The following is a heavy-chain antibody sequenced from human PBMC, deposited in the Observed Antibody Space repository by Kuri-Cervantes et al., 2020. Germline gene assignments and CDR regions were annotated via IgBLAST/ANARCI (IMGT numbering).Heavy chain of an antibody. CDR3: ARNPARTSGSGSYYPFDY. Sequence: SETLSLTCTVSGYSISSGYYWGWIRQPPGKNLEWIGSIYHSGSTFYNPSLKSRVTISLDTSKNQFSLKLSSVTAADTAVYYCARNPARTSGSGSYYPFDYWGQGTLVTVSS. V-gene: IGHV4-38-2*02. CDR2: IYHSGST. D-gene: IGHD3-10*01. J-gene: IGHJ4*02. CDR1: GYSISSGYY.